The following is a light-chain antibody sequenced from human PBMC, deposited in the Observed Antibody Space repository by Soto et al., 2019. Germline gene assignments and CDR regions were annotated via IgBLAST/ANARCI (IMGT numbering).Light chain of an antibody. J-gene: IGKJ1*01. CDR1: QSVSSSY. CDR3: QQNDWSPWT. CDR2: GAS. Sequence: EIVLTQSPGTLSLSPGERATLSCRASQSVSSSYLAWHQQKPGQAPRLLIYGASSRATGIPDRFSGSGSGTDFTLTISRLEPEDFALYYCQQNDWSPWTFGQGTKVEIK. V-gene: IGKV3-20*01.